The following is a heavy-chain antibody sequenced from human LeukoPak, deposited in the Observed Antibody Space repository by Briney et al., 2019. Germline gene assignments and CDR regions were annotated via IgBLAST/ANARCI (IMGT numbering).Heavy chain of an antibody. CDR2: ISPNSGGT. V-gene: IGHV1-2*02. D-gene: IGHD2-15*01. Sequence: ASVKVSCKASGYTFTGYYMHWVRQAPGQGLEWMGWISPNSGGTDYAQKFQGRVTMTRDTSISTAYMDLSRLRSDDTAVYYCAKDFGGSLYYFDYWGQGTLVTVSS. J-gene: IGHJ4*02. CDR3: AKDFGGSLYYFDY. CDR1: GYTFTGYY.